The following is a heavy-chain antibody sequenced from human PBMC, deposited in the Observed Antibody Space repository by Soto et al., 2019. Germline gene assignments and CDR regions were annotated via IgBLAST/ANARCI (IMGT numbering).Heavy chain of an antibody. CDR2: ISGDGEST. D-gene: IGHD6-19*01. J-gene: IGHJ4*02. CDR3: AKDNVYVGSASSIDN. CDR1: GFTFSAYG. Sequence: EVQLLESGGGLIQPGGSLRLSCAASGFTFSAYGMSWVRQAPGKRPEWLSAISGDGESTFYADSVKGRFTISLDNSNNTLYLQMISLRAEDTAIYYCAKDNVYVGSASSIDNWGQGTLVTVSS. V-gene: IGHV3-23*01.